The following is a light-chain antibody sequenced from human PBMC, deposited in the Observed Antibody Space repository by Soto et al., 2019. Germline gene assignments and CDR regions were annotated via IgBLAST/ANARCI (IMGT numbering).Light chain of an antibody. CDR2: EVN. J-gene: IGLJ2*01. Sequence: QSALTQPASVSGSPGQSITISCTGTSGDVGGYNYVSWYQQLPGKAPKLMIYEVNNRPSGVSTRFSGSKSGNTASLTISGLLAEDEADYYCSSYTGSSTLIFGGGTKLTVL. CDR1: SGDVGGYNY. V-gene: IGLV2-14*01. CDR3: SSYTGSSTLI.